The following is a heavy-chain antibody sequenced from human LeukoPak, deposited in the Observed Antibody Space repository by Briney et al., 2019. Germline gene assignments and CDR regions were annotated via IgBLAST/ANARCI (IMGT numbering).Heavy chain of an antibody. CDR3: ARKLKYSSSSSYFDY. Sequence: GGSLRLSCAASGFTFRNYGMHWVRQAPGKGLEWVAVISHEGSAKYYADSVEGRFTISRDNSKNTLNLQMNSLRAEDTAVYYCARKLKYSSSSSYFDYWGQGTLVTVSS. V-gene: IGHV3-30*03. CDR2: ISHEGSAK. CDR1: GFTFRNYG. J-gene: IGHJ4*02. D-gene: IGHD6-6*01.